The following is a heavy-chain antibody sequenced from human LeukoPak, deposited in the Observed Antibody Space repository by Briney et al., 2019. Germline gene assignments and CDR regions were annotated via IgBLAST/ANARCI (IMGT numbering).Heavy chain of an antibody. CDR3: AKVPDILTGYYYFDY. Sequence: GGSLRLSCAASGFTFSSYSMNWVRQAPGKGLEWVSYISSSSSSTTYYADSVKGRFTISRDNSKNTLYLQMNSLRAEDTAVYYCAKVPDILTGYYYFDYWGQGTLVTVSS. CDR1: GFTFSSYS. V-gene: IGHV3-48*01. D-gene: IGHD3-9*01. CDR2: ISSSSSSTT. J-gene: IGHJ4*02.